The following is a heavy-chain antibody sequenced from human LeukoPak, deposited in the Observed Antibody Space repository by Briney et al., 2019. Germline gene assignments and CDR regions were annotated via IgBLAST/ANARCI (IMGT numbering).Heavy chain of an antibody. D-gene: IGHD3-22*01. CDR2: ISWDSGSI. J-gene: IGHJ4*02. V-gene: IGHV3-9*01. Sequence: PGRSLRLSCAASGFTFDDYAMHWVRQAPGKGREGVSGISWDSGSIGYADSVKGRFTISRDNAKNSLYLQMNSLRAEDTALYYCAKDKKSGYYGPFDYWGQGTLVTVSS. CDR1: GFTFDDYA. CDR3: AKDKKSGYYGPFDY.